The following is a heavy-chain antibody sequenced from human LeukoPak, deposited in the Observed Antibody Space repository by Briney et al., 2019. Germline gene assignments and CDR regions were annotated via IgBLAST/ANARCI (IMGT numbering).Heavy chain of an antibody. CDR1: GGSFSGFY. D-gene: IGHD3-16*01. CDR2: INQTGKT. CDR3: ARARHDPLGYGYYMDV. V-gene: IGHV4-34*01. Sequence: SETLSLTCAVDGGSFSGFYWTWIRQTPGKGLEWIGDINQTGKTNYNPSLTDYNPSLKSRVTISVDSSKNQLSLKVNSVTAADTGVYYCARARHDPLGYGYYMDVWGKGTTVTVSS. J-gene: IGHJ6*03.